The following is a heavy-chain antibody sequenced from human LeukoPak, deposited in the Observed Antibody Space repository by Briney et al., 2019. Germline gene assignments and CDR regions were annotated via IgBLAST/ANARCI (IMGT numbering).Heavy chain of an antibody. CDR2: IKQDGSEK. J-gene: IGHJ5*02. D-gene: IGHD3-10*01. V-gene: IGHV3-7*01. Sequence: GGSLRLSRAASGFTFSSYWMSWVRQAPGKGLEWVANIKQDGSEKYYVDSVKGRFTISRDNAKNSLYLQMNSLRAEDTAVYYCASLTMVRGFEKFDPWGQGTLVTVSS. CDR1: GFTFSSYW. CDR3: ASLTMVRGFEKFDP.